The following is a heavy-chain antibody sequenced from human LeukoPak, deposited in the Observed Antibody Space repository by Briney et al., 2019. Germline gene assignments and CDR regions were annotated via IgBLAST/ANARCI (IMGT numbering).Heavy chain of an antibody. D-gene: IGHD6-19*01. CDR2: IRSKAYGGTT. CDR3: TRDGREGSSGWYVGWFDP. CDR1: GFTFGDYA. Sequence: GGSLRLSCTASGFTFGDYAMSWFRQAPGKGLEWVGFIRSKAYGGTTEYAASVKGRFTISRDDSKSIAYLQMNSLKTEDTAVYYCTRDGREGSSGWYVGWFDPWGQGTLVTVSS. V-gene: IGHV3-49*03. J-gene: IGHJ5*02.